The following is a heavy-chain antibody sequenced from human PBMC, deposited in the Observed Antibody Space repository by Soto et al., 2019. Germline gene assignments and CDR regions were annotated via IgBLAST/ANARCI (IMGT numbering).Heavy chain of an antibody. CDR2: ISGSGGST. J-gene: IGHJ4*02. Sequence: PGGSLRLSCAASGFTFDNYAMSWVRQAPGKGLEWVSTISGSGGSTYYAASVKGRFTISRDHSKNTLYLQMNSLRAEDTAVYYCARAGAHCSSTSCYAQFDDWGQGTLVTVSS. D-gene: IGHD2-2*01. CDR1: GFTFDNYA. V-gene: IGHV3-23*01. CDR3: ARAGAHCSSTSCYAQFDD.